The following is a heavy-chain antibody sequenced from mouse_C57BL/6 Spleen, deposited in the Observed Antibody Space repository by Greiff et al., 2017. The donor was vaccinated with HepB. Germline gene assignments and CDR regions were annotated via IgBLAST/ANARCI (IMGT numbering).Heavy chain of an antibody. Sequence: EVELVESGGGLVKPGGSLKLSCAASGFTFSNYAMSWVRQTPEKRLEWVATFSSGGSYTYYPDSMKGRFTISRDNAKNTLYLQMSSLRSEDTAMYDCARQTTARYFDVWGAGTTVTVTS. V-gene: IGHV5-9-3*01. J-gene: IGHJ1*01. D-gene: IGHD1-2*01. CDR2: FSSGGSYT. CDR3: ARQTTARYFDV. CDR1: GFTFSNYA.